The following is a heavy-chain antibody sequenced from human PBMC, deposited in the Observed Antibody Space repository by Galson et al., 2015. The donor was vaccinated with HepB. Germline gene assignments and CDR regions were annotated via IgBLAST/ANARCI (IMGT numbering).Heavy chain of an antibody. Sequence: SVKVSCKASGGTFSSYAISWVRQAPGQGLEWMGGIIPIFGTANYAQKFQGRDTITADESTSTAYMELSSLRSEDTAVYYCASDQRYCSGGSCYPLGWFDPWGQGTLVTVSS. V-gene: IGHV1-69*13. CDR3: ASDQRYCSGGSCYPLGWFDP. CDR2: IIPIFGTA. D-gene: IGHD2-15*01. CDR1: GGTFSSYA. J-gene: IGHJ5*02.